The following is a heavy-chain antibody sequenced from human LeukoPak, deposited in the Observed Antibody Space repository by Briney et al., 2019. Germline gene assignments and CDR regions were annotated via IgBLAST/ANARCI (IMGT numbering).Heavy chain of an antibody. CDR1: GGTFISYA. CDR3: ARVTGPYCSSTSCWANWFDP. Sequence: ASVKVSCKASGGTFISYAISWVRQAPGQGLEWMGGIIPIFGTANYAQKFQGRVTITADESTSTAYMELSSLRSEDTAVYYCARVTGPYCSSTSCWANWFDPWGQGTLVTVSS. D-gene: IGHD2-2*01. CDR2: IIPIFGTA. J-gene: IGHJ5*02. V-gene: IGHV1-69*13.